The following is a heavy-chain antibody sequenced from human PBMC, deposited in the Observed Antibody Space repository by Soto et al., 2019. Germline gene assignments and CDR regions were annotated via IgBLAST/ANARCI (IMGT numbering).Heavy chain of an antibody. CDR1: GFTFSSYA. Sequence: PGGSLRLSCAASGFTFSSYAMSWVRQAPGKGQECVSSISGSGDNTYYADSVKGRFTISRDNSENTLYLQMNSLRAEDTTVYYFARVKYCGGDCYSFDYWGQGTLVTVSS. CDR3: ARVKYCGGDCYSFDY. J-gene: IGHJ4*02. V-gene: IGHV3-23*01. D-gene: IGHD2-21*02. CDR2: ISGSGDNT.